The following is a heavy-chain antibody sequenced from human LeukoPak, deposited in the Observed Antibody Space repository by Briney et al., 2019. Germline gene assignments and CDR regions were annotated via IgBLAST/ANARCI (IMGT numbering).Heavy chain of an antibody. Sequence: RTGGSLRLSCAASGFTFDDYGMSWVRHAPGKGLEWVSGINWNGGSTGYADSVKGRFTISRDNAKNSLYLQMNSLRAEDTALYYCARGLYSSGWYVYWGQGTLVTVSS. V-gene: IGHV3-20*04. CDR1: GFTFDDYG. J-gene: IGHJ4*02. D-gene: IGHD6-19*01. CDR2: INWNGGST. CDR3: ARGLYSSGWYVY.